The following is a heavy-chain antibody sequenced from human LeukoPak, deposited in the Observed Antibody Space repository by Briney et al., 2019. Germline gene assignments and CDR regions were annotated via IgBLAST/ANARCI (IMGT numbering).Heavy chain of an antibody. D-gene: IGHD1-1*01. CDR1: GFSFSSCW. J-gene: IGHJ4*02. Sequence: GGSLRLSCAASGFSFSSCWMSWMRQAPGKGLEWVANIKFDGNEEYYVDSVKGRFTISRDNAKNSLYLQLNSLRVEDTAVYYCKSGGAAPGSFDYWGQGTLVTVSP. CDR2: IKFDGNEE. V-gene: IGHV3-7*01. CDR3: KSGGAAPGSFDY.